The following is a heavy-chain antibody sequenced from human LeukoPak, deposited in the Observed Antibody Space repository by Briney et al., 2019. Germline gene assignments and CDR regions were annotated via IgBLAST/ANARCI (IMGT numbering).Heavy chain of an antibody. J-gene: IGHJ4*02. CDR3: AKSLSYSSWYEY. D-gene: IGHD6-13*01. CDR2: ISGSGDST. V-gene: IGHV3-23*01. CDR1: GFTFSSYA. Sequence: GGSLRLSCAVSGFTFSSYAMSWVRQAPGKGLEWVSGISGSGDSTYYADSVKGRFTISRDNSKNTLYLQMNSLRAEDTAVYYCAKSLSYSSWYEYWGQGTLVTVSS.